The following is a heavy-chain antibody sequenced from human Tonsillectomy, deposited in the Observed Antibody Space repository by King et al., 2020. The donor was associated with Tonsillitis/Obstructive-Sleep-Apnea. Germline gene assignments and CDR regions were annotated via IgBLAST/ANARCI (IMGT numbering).Heavy chain of an antibody. V-gene: IGHV4-34*01. CDR2: IYYSGST. Sequence: VQLQQWGAGLLKPSETLSLTCAVYGGSFSGYYWSWIRQPPGKGLEWIGYIYYSGSTYYNPSLKSRVTISVDKSKNQFSLKLRSVTAADTAVYYCARAPVDTAPVPGYWGQGTLVTVSS. CDR1: GGSFSGYY. CDR3: ARAPVDTAPVPGY. D-gene: IGHD5-18*01. J-gene: IGHJ4*02.